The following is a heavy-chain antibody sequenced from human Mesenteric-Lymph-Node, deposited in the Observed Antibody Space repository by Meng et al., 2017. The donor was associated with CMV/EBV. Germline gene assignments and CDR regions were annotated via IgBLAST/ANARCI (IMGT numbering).Heavy chain of an antibody. CDR3: ARGDWNEHFFDY. CDR1: GYTFTSYG. CDR2: ISAYNGNT. J-gene: IGHJ4*02. Sequence: ASVKVSCKASGYTFTSYGISWVRQAPGQGLEWMGWISAYNGNTDYAQRLQGRVTMTTETSTSTAYMELRSLRSDDTAVYYCARGDWNEHFFDYWGQGTLVTVSS. D-gene: IGHD1-1*01. V-gene: IGHV1-18*01.